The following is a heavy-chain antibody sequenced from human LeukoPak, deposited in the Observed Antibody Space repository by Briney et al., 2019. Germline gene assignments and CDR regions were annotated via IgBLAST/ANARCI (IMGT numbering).Heavy chain of an antibody. CDR3: ARDLRAIAAAEGFDY. CDR2: INPNSGGT. V-gene: IGHV1-2*02. J-gene: IGHJ4*02. D-gene: IGHD6-13*01. CDR1: GYTFTSYG. Sequence: ASVKVSCKASGYTFTSYGISWVRQAPGQGLEWMGWINPNSGGTNYAQKFQGRVTMTRDTSISTAYMELSRLRSDDTAVYYCARDLRAIAAAEGFDYWGQGTLVTVSS.